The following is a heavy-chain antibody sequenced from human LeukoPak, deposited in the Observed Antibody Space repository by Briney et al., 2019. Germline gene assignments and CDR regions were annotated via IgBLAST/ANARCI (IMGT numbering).Heavy chain of an antibody. D-gene: IGHD1-7*01. J-gene: IGHJ4*02. CDR1: GFTFSSYT. CDR3: AKDDLNYPGDY. CDR2: ISGSGAST. V-gene: IGHV3-23*01. Sequence: PGGSLRLSCAASGFTFSSYTMNWVRQAPGKGPEWVSAISGSGASTYSADSVKGRFTISRDNSKNTLSLQMNSLRAEDTAVYYCAKDDLNYPGDYWGQGTLVTVSS.